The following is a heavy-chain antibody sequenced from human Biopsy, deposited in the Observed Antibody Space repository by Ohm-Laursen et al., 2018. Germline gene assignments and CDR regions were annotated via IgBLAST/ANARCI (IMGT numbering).Heavy chain of an antibody. V-gene: IGHV4-59*01. J-gene: IGHJ6*02. Sequence: SVTLSCTCIVSAFSISSDYWSWIRQTPGKGLDWIGYINYRGSTNYNPSLKSRVTISDDTDKNQFSLRLNSVTAAGTVVYYCARATNSTGWPYYYFYGMDVWGQGTTVTVSS. CDR3: ARATNSTGWPYYYFYGMDV. CDR1: AFSISSDY. CDR2: INYRGST. D-gene: IGHD2/OR15-2a*01.